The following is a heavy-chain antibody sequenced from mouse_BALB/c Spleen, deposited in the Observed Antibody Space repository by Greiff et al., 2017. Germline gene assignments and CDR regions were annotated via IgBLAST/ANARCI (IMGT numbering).Heavy chain of an antibody. V-gene: IGHV1-5*01. CDR3: TRGDYGSSYIDY. Sequence: EVQLQQSGTVLARPGASVKMSCKASGYTFTSYWMYWVKQRPGQGLEWIGAIYPGNSDTSYNQKFKGKAKLTAATSTSTAYMELSSLTNEDSAVNYYTRGDYGSSYIDYWGQGTTLTVSS. CDR1: GYTFTSYW. D-gene: IGHD1-1*01. CDR2: IYPGNSDT. J-gene: IGHJ2*01.